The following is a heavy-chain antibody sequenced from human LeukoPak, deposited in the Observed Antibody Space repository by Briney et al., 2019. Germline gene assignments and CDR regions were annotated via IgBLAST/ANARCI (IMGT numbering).Heavy chain of an antibody. CDR1: GFTFDDYG. Sequence: QSGGSLRLSCAASGFTFDDYGLSWVRQAPGKGLEWVANIKKDGSEKKYVDSVKGRFTISRDNAENSLYLRMNSLRDEDTAIYYCVREGGSGWYSGWFDPWGQGTLVIVSS. J-gene: IGHJ5*02. D-gene: IGHD6-19*01. CDR3: VREGGSGWYSGWFDP. V-gene: IGHV3-7*01. CDR2: IKKDGSEK.